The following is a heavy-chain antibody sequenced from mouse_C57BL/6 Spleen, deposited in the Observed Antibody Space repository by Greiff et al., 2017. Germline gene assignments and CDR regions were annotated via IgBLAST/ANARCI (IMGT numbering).Heavy chain of an antibody. CDR2: ISGGGGNT. Sequence: DVKLVESGGGLVKPGGSLKLSCAASGFTFSSYTMSWVRQTPEKRLEWVATISGGGGNTYYPDSVKGRFTISRDNAKNTLYLQMSSLRSEDTALYYCARHKISSYSYYYAMDYWGQGTSVTVSS. CDR1: GFTFSSYT. J-gene: IGHJ4*01. CDR3: ARHKISSYSYYYAMDY. D-gene: IGHD1-1*01. V-gene: IGHV5-9*01.